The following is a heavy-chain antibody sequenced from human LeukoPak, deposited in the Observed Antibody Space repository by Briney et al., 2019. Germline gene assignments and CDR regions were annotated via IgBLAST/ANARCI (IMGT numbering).Heavy chain of an antibody. CDR1: GGSISSGSYY. CDR2: IYTSGST. Sequence: PSETLSLTCTVSGGSISSGSYYWSWIRQPAGKGLEWIGRIYTSGSTNYNPSLKSRVTISVDTSKNQFSLKLSSVTAADTAVYYCARDRGMVRGVIINHYYYYYMDVWGKGTTVTVSS. D-gene: IGHD3-10*01. CDR3: ARDRGMVRGVIINHYYYYYMDV. V-gene: IGHV4-61*02. J-gene: IGHJ6*03.